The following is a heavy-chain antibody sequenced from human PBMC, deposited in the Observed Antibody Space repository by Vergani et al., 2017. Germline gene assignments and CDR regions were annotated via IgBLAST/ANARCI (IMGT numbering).Heavy chain of an antibody. D-gene: IGHD2-15*01. V-gene: IGHV1-2*02. CDR3: ARDPGYCSGGSCGEFQH. J-gene: IGHJ1*01. CDR1: GYTFTGYY. CDR2: INPNSGGT. Sequence: QVQLVQSGAEVKKPGASVKVSCKASGYTFTGYYMHWVRQAPGQGLEWMGWINPNSGGTNYAQKFQGRVTITADESTSTAYMELSSLRSEDTAVYYCARDPGYCSGGSCGEFQHWGQGTLVTVSS.